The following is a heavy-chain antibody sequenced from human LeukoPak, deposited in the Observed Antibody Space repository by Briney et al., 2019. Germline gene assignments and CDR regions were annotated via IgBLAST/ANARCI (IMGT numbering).Heavy chain of an antibody. CDR2: INHSGST. J-gene: IGHJ4*02. D-gene: IGHD5-18*01. CDR3: AGYRSGRNY. Sequence: PSETLSLTCAVYGGSFSGYYWSWIRQPPGKGLEWIGEINHSGSTNYNPSLKSRVTISVGTSKNQFSLKLSSVTAADTAVYYCAGYRSGRNYWGQGTLVTVSS. V-gene: IGHV4-34*01. CDR1: GGSFSGYY.